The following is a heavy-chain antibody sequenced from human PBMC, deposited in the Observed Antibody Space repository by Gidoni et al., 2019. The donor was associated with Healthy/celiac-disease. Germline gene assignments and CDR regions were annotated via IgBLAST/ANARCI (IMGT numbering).Heavy chain of an antibody. D-gene: IGHD4-17*01. CDR1: GGSLSGYY. Sequence: QVQLQQWGAGLLKPSETLSLTCAVYGGSLSGYYWSWIRQPPGKGLEWIGELTPSGSTNYNPSLKSRVTISVDTSKNQFSLKLSSVTAADTAVYYCARAASGDYPFDYWGQGTLVTVSS. V-gene: IGHV4-34*01. CDR3: ARAASGDYPFDY. J-gene: IGHJ4*02. CDR2: LTPSGST.